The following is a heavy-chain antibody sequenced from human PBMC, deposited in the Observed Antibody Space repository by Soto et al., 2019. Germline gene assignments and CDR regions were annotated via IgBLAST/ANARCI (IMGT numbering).Heavy chain of an antibody. J-gene: IGHJ3*01. CDR2: ISYSADKT. Sequence: EVQLLESGGGLVQPGVSLRLSCAASGFTFNTYVMNWVRQAPGKGLEWVSTISYSADKTHYADSVKGRFTISRDNPRDTLFLQMKSLRADDAAVYYCARRARTATTNWGAFDAWGQGTIVTGSS. V-gene: IGHV3-23*01. D-gene: IGHD1-7*01. CDR1: GFTFNTYV. CDR3: ARRARTATTNWGAFDA.